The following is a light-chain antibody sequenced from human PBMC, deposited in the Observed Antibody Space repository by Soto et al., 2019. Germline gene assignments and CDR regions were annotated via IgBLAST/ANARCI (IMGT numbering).Light chain of an antibody. CDR2: EVT. J-gene: IGLJ1*01. CDR3: SSYTTSAPYI. V-gene: IGLV2-14*01. Sequence: QSALTQPASVSGSPGQSITISCTGTSSDVGAYNFVSWYQHHPGRAPKLIIYEVTIRPSGVSNRFSGSKSGNTASLNISGLQAEDEADYYCSSYTTSAPYIFGSGTKLTVL. CDR1: SSDVGAYNF.